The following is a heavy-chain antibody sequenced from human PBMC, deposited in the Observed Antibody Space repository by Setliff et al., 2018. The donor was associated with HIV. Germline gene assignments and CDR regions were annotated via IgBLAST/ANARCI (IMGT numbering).Heavy chain of an antibody. CDR1: GYSFSSYW. D-gene: IGHD2-15*01. Sequence: PGSSLKISCKGSGYSFSSYWIGWVRQMPGKGLEWMGIIYPGDSDTRYSPSFQGQVTISADKSISTAYLQCSSLKASDTAMYYCARLGGICSGGSCTALAYTMDVWGQGTTVTVSS. CDR2: IYPGDSDT. J-gene: IGHJ6*02. CDR3: ARLGGICSGGSCTALAYTMDV. V-gene: IGHV5-51*01.